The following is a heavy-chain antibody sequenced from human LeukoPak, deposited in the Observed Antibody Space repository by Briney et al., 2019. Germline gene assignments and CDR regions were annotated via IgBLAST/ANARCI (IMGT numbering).Heavy chain of an antibody. D-gene: IGHD6-13*01. V-gene: IGHV3-30*02. CDR2: IRYEGSGK. CDR3: AKVASIAAAGEFGS. Sequence: GGSLRLSCAASGFTFSGYSMNWVRQAPGKGLEWVAFIRYEGSGKYYGDSVKGRFTISRDISKNTLHLQMNSLRAEDTAVYYCAKVASIAAAGEFGSWGQGTLVTVSS. J-gene: IGHJ4*02. CDR1: GFTFSGYS.